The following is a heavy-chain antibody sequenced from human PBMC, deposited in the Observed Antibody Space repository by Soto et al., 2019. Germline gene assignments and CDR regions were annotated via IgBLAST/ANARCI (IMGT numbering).Heavy chain of an antibody. V-gene: IGHV4-4*07. Sequence: ASETLSLTCTVSGGSLSNYNWNWVRQSAGKGLEWIGRIYSNGKAYYNPSLKSRVTMSLDTLNNQVSLRLRSVTAADTAKYYCARERTYQLSGDDTPDSWGLGPMVTVSS. J-gene: IGHJ3*02. D-gene: IGHD2-2*01. CDR3: ARERTYQLSGDDTPDS. CDR1: GGSLSNYN. CDR2: IYSNGKA.